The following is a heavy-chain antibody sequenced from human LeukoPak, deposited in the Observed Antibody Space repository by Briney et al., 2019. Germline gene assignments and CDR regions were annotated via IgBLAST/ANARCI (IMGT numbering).Heavy chain of an antibody. CDR2: INPNSGVT. CDR3: ARDPGIVVVAANWFDP. V-gene: IGHV1-2*02. CDR1: GYTFTDYF. Sequence: ASVKVSCKASGYTFTDYFMHWVRQAPGQGLEWMGWINPNSGVTNYAQKLQGRVTMTTDTSTNTAYMELRSLRSDDTAVYYCARDPGIVVVAANWFDPWGQGTLVTVSS. J-gene: IGHJ5*02. D-gene: IGHD2-15*01.